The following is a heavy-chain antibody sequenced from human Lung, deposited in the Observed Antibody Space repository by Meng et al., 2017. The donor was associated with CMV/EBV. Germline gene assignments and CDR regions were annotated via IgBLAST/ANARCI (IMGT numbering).Heavy chain of an antibody. J-gene: IGHJ4*02. V-gene: IGHV4-30-4*01. CDR3: ASFDHIPRRNYFDY. Sequence: HGEVRVAGPGLEEPPQTLSLTCTVSGGSMSSDNYYWSWIRPPPGKGLEWIGYIHHSGSAYYNPSLKSRVSISVDTSKNQFSLNLNSMTAADTAVYYCASFDHIPRRNYFDYWGQGTLVTVSS. CDR1: GGSMSSDNYY. D-gene: IGHD2-21*01. CDR2: IHHSGSA.